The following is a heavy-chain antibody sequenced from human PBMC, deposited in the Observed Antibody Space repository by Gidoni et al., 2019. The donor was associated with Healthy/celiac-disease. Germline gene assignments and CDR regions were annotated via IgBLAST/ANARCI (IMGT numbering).Heavy chain of an antibody. V-gene: IGHV4-34*01. CDR3: ASRKISSGWLYYYYYGMEV. CDR1: GGSFSGYY. Sequence: QVHLQQWGAGLFKPSETLSLTCAVYGGSFSGYYWSWIRQPPGKGLEWIGEINHSGSTTYNPSLKSRGTISVDTSKNQFALKLSAVTAADTAVYYCASRKISSGWLYYYYYGMEVWGQGTTVTVSS. CDR2: INHSGST. D-gene: IGHD6-19*01. J-gene: IGHJ6*02.